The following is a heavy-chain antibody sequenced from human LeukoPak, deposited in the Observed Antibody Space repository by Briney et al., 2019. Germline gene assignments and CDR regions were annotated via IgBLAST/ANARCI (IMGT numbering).Heavy chain of an antibody. CDR1: GFTFSRYW. V-gene: IGHV3-7*03. CDR2: IKQDGSGK. D-gene: IGHD6-6*01. CDR3: ARDDYSSSDY. J-gene: IGHJ4*02. Sequence: GGSLRLSCAASGFTFSRYWMSWVRQAPGKGLGWVANIKQDGSGKYYVDSVKGRFTISRDNAKNSLYLQMNSLRAEDTAVYYCARDDYSSSDYWGQGTLVTVSS.